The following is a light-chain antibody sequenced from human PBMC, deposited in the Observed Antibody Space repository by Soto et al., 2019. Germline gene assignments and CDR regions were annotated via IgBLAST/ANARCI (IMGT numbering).Light chain of an antibody. J-gene: IGKJ3*01. Sequence: EIVLTQSPATLSLSPGERATLSCRASQSVSSYLAWYQQKPGQAPRLLIYDASNRATGIPARFSGSGSGTGLTLTISSLEPEDCAIYYCQQLSNWLTFGPGTKVDIK. V-gene: IGKV3-11*01. CDR3: QQLSNWLT. CDR2: DAS. CDR1: QSVSSY.